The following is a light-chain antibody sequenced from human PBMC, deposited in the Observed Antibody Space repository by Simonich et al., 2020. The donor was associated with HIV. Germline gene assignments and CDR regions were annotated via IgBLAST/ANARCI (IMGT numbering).Light chain of an antibody. Sequence: DIVMTQSPDSLAVSLGERANINCKSSQSVLYSSNNKNYFTWYQQKPGQPPKLFIYWASTREAGVPDRFSGSGSGTDFTLTISSLQAEDVAVYYCQQYSSTPPTFGGGTKVEIK. J-gene: IGKJ4*01. V-gene: IGKV4-1*01. CDR2: WAS. CDR3: QQYSSTPPT. CDR1: QSVLYSSNNKNY.